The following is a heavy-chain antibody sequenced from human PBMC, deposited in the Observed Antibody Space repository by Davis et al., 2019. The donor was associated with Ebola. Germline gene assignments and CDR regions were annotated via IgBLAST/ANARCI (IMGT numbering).Heavy chain of an antibody. CDR1: GGSINNYF. Sequence: MPSETLSLTCTVSGGSINNYFWSWIRQPPGKGLEWIGNIHYLGNTNYNPSLKSRVTISVDTSKKHFSLKLGSVTAADTAVYYCARGSQWLGPDYWGQGTLV. CDR3: ARGSQWLGPDY. V-gene: IGHV4-59*01. D-gene: IGHD6-19*01. J-gene: IGHJ4*02. CDR2: IHYLGNT.